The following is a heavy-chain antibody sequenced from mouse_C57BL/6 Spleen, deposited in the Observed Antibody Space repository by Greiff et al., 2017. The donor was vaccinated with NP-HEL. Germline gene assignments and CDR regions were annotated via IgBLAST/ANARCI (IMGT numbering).Heavy chain of an antibody. CDR3: ARNYYGSSQPAMDY. Sequence: QVQLQQSGAELVKPGASVKMSCKASGYTFTSYWMHWVKQRPGQGLEWIGNINPSNGGTNYNEKFKSKATLTVDKSSSTAYMQLSSLTSEDSAVYYCARNYYGSSQPAMDYWGQGTSVTVSS. D-gene: IGHD1-1*01. V-gene: IGHV1-53*01. CDR2: INPSNGGT. CDR1: GYTFTSYW. J-gene: IGHJ4*01.